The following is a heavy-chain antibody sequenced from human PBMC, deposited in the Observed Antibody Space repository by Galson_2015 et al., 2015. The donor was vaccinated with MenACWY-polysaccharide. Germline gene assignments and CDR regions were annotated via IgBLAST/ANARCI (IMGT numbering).Heavy chain of an antibody. CDR3: ARDSYGDYHFDY. CDR1: GFTFSSYS. V-gene: IGHV3-21*01. D-gene: IGHD4-17*01. Sequence: SLRLSCAASGFTFSSYSMNWVRQAPGKGLEWVSSISSRSSYIYYADSVKGRFTISRDNAKNSLYLQMNSLRAEDTAVYYCARDSYGDYHFDYWGQGTLVTVSS. CDR2: ISSRSSYI. J-gene: IGHJ4*02.